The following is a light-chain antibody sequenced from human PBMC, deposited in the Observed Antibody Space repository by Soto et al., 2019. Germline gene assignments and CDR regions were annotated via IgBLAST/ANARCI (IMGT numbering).Light chain of an antibody. J-gene: IGKJ4*01. Sequence: ESVLIESPATLSLSPGERATLSCRASQSVSSYLAWYQQKPGQAPRLLIYDASNRATGIPARFSGSGSGTDFTLTISSLEPEDFAVYYCQQRSNWPPLTFGGGTKVDIK. CDR2: DAS. CDR3: QQRSNWPPLT. CDR1: QSVSSY. V-gene: IGKV3-11*01.